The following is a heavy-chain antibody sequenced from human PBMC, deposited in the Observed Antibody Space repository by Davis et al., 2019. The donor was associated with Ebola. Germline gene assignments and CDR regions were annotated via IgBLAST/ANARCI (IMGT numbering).Heavy chain of an antibody. CDR1: GGSISSSSYY. V-gene: IGHV4-39*01. J-gene: IGHJ1*01. CDR2: IYYSGST. Sequence: SETLSLTCTVSGGSISSSSYYWGWIRQPPGKGLEWIGSIYYSGSTYYNPSLKSRVTISVDTSKNQFSLRLNSVTAADTAVYYCASAQDNVLMVYTIGRYFQHWGQGTLVTVSS. D-gene: IGHD2-8*01. CDR3: ASAQDNVLMVYTIGRYFQH.